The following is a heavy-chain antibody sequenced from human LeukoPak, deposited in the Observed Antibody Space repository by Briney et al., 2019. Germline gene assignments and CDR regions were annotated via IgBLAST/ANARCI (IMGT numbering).Heavy chain of an antibody. J-gene: IGHJ3*02. D-gene: IGHD3-22*01. CDR2: IYTSGSN. CDR3: AREVDTMIVGFDI. CDR1: GGSISSYY. V-gene: IGHV4-4*07. Sequence: KPSETLSLTCTVSGGSISSYYWSWLRQPAGKGVEWLGRIYTSGSNNYNPSLKSRVTMSVDTSKNQFSLKLSSVTAADTAVYYCAREVDTMIVGFDIWGQGTMVTVSS.